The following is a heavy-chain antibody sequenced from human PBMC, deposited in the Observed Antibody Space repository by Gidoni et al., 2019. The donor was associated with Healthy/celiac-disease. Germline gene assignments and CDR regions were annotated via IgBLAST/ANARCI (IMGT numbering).Heavy chain of an antibody. D-gene: IGHD2-2*01. V-gene: IGHV4-59*01. CDR1: GGSISSYY. CDR2: IYYSGST. Sequence: QVQLPESGPGLVKPSETLYLTCTVSGGSISSYYWSWIRQPPGKGLEWIGYIYYSGSTNYNPSLKSRVTISVDTSKNQFSLKLSSVTAADTAVYYCARLGGYCSSTSCYGAFDYWGQGTLVTVSS. J-gene: IGHJ4*02. CDR3: ARLGGYCSSTSCYGAFDY.